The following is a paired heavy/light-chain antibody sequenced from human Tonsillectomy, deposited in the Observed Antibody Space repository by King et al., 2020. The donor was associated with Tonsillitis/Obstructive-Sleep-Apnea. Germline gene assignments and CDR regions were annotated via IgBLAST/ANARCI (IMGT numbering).Light chain of an antibody. CDR1: SGHSGYA. J-gene: IGLJ2*01. CDR3: QTWVTGVQV. CDR2: VNSDGSH. V-gene: IGLV4-69*01. Sequence: QLVLTQSPSASASLGASVKLACSLSSGHSGYAIAWHQQQPEKGPRYLMKVNSDGSHDKGDGIPDRFSGSSSGAERYLTISSLQSEDEADYYCQTWVTGVQVFGGGTKLTVV.
Heavy chain of an antibody. V-gene: IGHV4-39*01. CDR3: ARQLTGFSFGVIDY. J-gene: IGHJ4*02. Sequence: QLQLQESGPGLVKPSETLSLTCTVSGDSISNTVYYWGWIRQPPGKGLEWIGSMYYSGSSYYNPSLRSRVFISVDTSNNQFSLRLSSVTAADTAMYHCARQLTGFSFGVIDYWGPGILVTVSS. CDR1: GDSISNTVYY. CDR2: MYYSGSS. D-gene: IGHD3-3*01.